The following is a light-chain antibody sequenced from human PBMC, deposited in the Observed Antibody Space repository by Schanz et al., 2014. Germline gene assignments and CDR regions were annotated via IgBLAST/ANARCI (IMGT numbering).Light chain of an antibody. V-gene: IGKV3-15*01. Sequence: EIVMTQSPATLSVSPGERATLSCRASQSITSYLAWYQQKPGQAPRLLIYGASNRATGIATRFSGSGFGTEFTLTISRLEPEDFAVYYCQQYASSVSYTFGQGTKLEIK. CDR1: QSITSY. J-gene: IGKJ2*01. CDR2: GAS. CDR3: QQYASSVSYT.